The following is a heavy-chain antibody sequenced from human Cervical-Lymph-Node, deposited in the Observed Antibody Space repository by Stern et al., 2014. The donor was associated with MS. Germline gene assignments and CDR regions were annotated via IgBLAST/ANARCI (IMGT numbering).Heavy chain of an antibody. J-gene: IGHJ6*02. Sequence: VQLVQSGAEVKKPGASVKVSCKASGYTFTSYGISWVRQAPGQGLEWMGWISAYNGNTNYAQKLQGRVTMTTDTSTSTAYMELRSLRSDDTAVYYCARVGIVVVPAATYYYYYGMDVWGQGTTVTVSS. CDR2: ISAYNGNT. CDR3: ARVGIVVVPAATYYYYYGMDV. V-gene: IGHV1-18*01. CDR1: GYTFTSYG. D-gene: IGHD2-2*01.